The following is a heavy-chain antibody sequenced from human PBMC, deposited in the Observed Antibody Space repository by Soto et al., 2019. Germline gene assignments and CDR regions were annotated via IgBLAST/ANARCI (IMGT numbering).Heavy chain of an antibody. Sequence: GGSLRLSYAASGFTFRSYAMSWVRQTPGKGLEWVSAISGSGGSTYYADSVKGRFTISRDNSKNTLYLQMNSLRAEDTAVYYCAKDDTYLGYCSGGSCRTFDYWGQGTLVTVSS. CDR2: ISGSGGST. V-gene: IGHV3-23*01. J-gene: IGHJ4*02. CDR3: AKDDTYLGYCSGGSCRTFDY. D-gene: IGHD2-15*01. CDR1: GFTFRSYA.